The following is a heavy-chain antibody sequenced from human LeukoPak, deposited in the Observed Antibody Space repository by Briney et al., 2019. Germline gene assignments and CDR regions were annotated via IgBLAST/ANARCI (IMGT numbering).Heavy chain of an antibody. J-gene: IGHJ4*02. CDR1: GGSMSNFY. Sequence: SETLSLTCTVSGGSMSNFYWSWIREPPGKGLEWIGDIYYSGTTNYNPSLKSRVTISVDTSKNQFSLRLSSVTAADTAVYYSARLASGSYGPLTPFDYWGQGTLVTVSS. D-gene: IGHD1-26*01. CDR3: ARLASGSYGPLTPFDY. CDR2: IYYSGTT. V-gene: IGHV4-59*08.